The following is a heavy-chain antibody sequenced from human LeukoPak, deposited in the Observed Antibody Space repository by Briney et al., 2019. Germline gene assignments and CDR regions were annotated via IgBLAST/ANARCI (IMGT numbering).Heavy chain of an antibody. J-gene: IGHJ4*02. CDR2: IYYSGST. CDR3: ARHSHFAY. Sequence: SGTLSLTCTVSGGSISSSSYYWGWIRQPPGKGLEWIGSIYYSGSTYYNPSLKSRVTISVDTSKNQFSLKLSSVTATDTAVYYCARHSHFAYWGRGTLVTVSS. V-gene: IGHV4-39*01. CDR1: GGSISSSSYY.